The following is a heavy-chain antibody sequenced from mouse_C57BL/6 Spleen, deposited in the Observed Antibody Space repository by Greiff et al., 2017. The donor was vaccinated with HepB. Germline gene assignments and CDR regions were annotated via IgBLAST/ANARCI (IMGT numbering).Heavy chain of an antibody. J-gene: IGHJ4*01. Sequence: DVKLQESGGGLVQPGGSMKLSCVASGFTFSNYWMNWVRQSPEKGLEWVAQIRLKSDNYATHYAESVKGRFTISRDDSKSSVYLQMNNLRAEDTGIYYCTVYDYGAMDYWGQGTSVTVSS. CDR2: IRLKSDNYAT. D-gene: IGHD2-4*01. CDR1: GFTFSNYW. CDR3: TVYDYGAMDY. V-gene: IGHV6-3*01.